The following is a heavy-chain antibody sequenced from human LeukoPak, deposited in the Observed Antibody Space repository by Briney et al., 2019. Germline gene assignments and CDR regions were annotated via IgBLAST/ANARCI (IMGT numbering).Heavy chain of an antibody. CDR2: ISSGSKYI. CDR3: ARVNCGSTSCQLDV. CDR1: GXTFSNHS. J-gene: IGHJ6*02. D-gene: IGHD2-2*01. V-gene: IGHV3-21*01. Sequence: GGSLRLSCAASGXTFSNHSMNWVRQAPGKGLEWVSSISSGSKYIYYADSVKGRFTISRDNAKNSLYLQMSSLRAEDTAVYYCARVNCGSTSCQLDVWGQGTTVTVSS.